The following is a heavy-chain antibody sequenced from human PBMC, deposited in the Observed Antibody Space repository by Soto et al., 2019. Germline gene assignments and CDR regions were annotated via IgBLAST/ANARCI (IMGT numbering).Heavy chain of an antibody. J-gene: IGHJ6*02. CDR1: AFSLSTGGVG. D-gene: IGHD2-21*02. CDR3: IQSRCGGDCLQSYASYYYYGMDV. V-gene: IGHV2-5*02. CDR2: IFLDDDK. Sequence: SGPPLVNPTQTLTLTCTFSAFSLSTGGVGVGWNRQPPGKALEWLVFIFLDDDKRYSPSLRIRLTITKDTSKYQVVLTMTNMDPVDTATYFCIQSRCGGDCLQSYASYYYYGMDVWGQGTTVTV.